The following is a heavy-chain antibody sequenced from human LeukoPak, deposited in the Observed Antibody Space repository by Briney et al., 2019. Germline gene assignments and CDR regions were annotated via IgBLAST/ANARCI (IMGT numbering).Heavy chain of an antibody. CDR3: ARATVTTDISWFDP. CDR2: IYYSGST. V-gene: IGHV4-59*01. Sequence: PSETLSLTCTVSGGSISSYYWSWIRQPPGKGLEWIGYIYYSGSTNYNPSLKSRVTISVDTSKNQFSLKLSSVTAADTAVYYCARATVTTDISWFDPWGQGNLVTVSS. CDR1: GGSISSYY. J-gene: IGHJ5*02. D-gene: IGHD4-11*01.